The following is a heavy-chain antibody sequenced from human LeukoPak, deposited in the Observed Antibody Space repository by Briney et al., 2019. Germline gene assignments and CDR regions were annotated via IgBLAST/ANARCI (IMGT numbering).Heavy chain of an antibody. CDR1: GFSFSSHG. CDR3: AKDPSSGWYRWSMDV. V-gene: IGHV3-30*18. Sequence: QSGSSLRLSCEASGFSFSSHGMHWVRQAPGKGLEWSALMSNDGDNKDYADSVKGRFTISRDNSKNTLYLQMNSLTTEDTALYYCAKDPSSGWYRWSMDVWGQGTTVTVSS. CDR2: MSNDGDNK. D-gene: IGHD6-19*01. J-gene: IGHJ6*02.